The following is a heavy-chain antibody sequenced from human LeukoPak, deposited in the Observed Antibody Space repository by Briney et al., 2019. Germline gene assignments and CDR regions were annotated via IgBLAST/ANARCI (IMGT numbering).Heavy chain of an antibody. CDR2: ISGTSAYI. CDR3: ARVAVSGPTGWFDS. CDR1: GFTFNRDW. Sequence: GGSLRLSCAASGFTFNRDWTTWVRQAPGKGLEWVSSISGTSAYIHYADSVKGRFTISRDNVDNVVYLEMNGLRAEDTATYYCARVAVSGPTGWFDSWGQGTLVIVSS. J-gene: IGHJ5*01. V-gene: IGHV3-21*01. D-gene: IGHD2-8*02.